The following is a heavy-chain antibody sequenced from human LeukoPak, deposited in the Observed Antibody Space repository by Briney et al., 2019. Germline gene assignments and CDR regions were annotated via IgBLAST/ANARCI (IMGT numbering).Heavy chain of an antibody. CDR2: IYYSGST. Sequence: PSETLSLTCTVSGGSISSYYWSWIRQPPGKGLEWIGYIYYSGSTNYNPSLKGRVTMSVDTSKNQFSLKLSSVTTADTAVYYCASMTRPYYFDYWGQGTLVTVSS. D-gene: IGHD3-16*01. CDR3: ASMTRPYYFDY. CDR1: GGSISSYY. V-gene: IGHV4-59*01. J-gene: IGHJ4*02.